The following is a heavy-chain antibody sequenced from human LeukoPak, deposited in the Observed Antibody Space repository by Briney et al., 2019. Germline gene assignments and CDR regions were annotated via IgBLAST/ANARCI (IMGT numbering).Heavy chain of an antibody. CDR2: ISSNGGST. CDR3: AREYYGGYVDY. CDR1: GFTFSSFS. D-gene: IGHD3-10*01. Sequence: GGSLGLSCAASGFTFSSFSMHWVRQAPGKGLESVSAISSNGGSTYYANSVKGRFTISRDNSKNTLYLQMGSLRAEDMAVYYCAREYYGGYVDYWGQGTLVTVSS. J-gene: IGHJ4*02. V-gene: IGHV3-64*01.